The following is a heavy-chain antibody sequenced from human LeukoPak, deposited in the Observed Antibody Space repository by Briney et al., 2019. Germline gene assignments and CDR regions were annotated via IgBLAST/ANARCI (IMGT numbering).Heavy chain of an antibody. CDR3: VRHYCTARSCPDAFDI. CDR1: GGSFSGYY. CDR2: IYYNGNI. V-gene: IGHV4-34*01. D-gene: IGHD2-8*02. J-gene: IGHJ3*02. Sequence: SETLSLTCAVYGGSFSGYYWSWIRQPPGKALEWIGSIYYNGNICYNLSLKSRVTISMDTSKNQFSLKLSSVTAADTAVYYCVRHYCTARSCPDAFDIWGQGTMVTVFS.